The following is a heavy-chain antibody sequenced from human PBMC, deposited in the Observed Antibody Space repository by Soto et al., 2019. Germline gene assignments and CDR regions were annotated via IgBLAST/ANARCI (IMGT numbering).Heavy chain of an antibody. J-gene: IGHJ4*02. CDR2: FDPADGET. CDR1: GYTLTELS. Sequence: GAPVKVSCKVSGYTLTELSMPWVRQAPGKGLEWMGGFDPADGETIYAQKFQGRVTMTEDTSTDTAYMELSSLRSEDTAVYYCATPSLRPPTIFGVVIIPLLAYWGQGTMVTVSS. V-gene: IGHV1-24*01. CDR3: ATPSLRPPTIFGVVIIPLLAY. D-gene: IGHD3-3*01.